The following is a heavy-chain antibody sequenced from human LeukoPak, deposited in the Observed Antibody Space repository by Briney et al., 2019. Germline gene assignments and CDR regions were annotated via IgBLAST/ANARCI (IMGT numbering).Heavy chain of an antibody. Sequence: GGSLRLSCAASGFTFSSYSMNWVRQAPGKGLEWASSISSSSSYIYYADSVKGRFTISRDNAKNSLYLQMNSLRAEDTAVYYCASPDYGDSFFDYWGQGTLVAVSS. CDR2: ISSSSSYI. CDR1: GFTFSSYS. D-gene: IGHD4-17*01. CDR3: ASPDYGDSFFDY. V-gene: IGHV3-21*01. J-gene: IGHJ4*02.